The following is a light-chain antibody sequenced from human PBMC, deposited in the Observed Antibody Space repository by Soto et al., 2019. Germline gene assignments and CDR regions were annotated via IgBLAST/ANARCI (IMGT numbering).Light chain of an antibody. J-gene: IGKJ1*01. V-gene: IGKV3-20*01. CDR1: QSVSSNY. CDR3: QQYGSSSTWT. CDR2: SAS. Sequence: ETVLTQSPGTLSLSPGERATLSCRASQSVSSNYLAWYQQKPGQAPRLLIYSASSRATGIPDRVSGSGSGTDFTLTISRLEPEDFAVYYCQQYGSSSTWTFGQGTKVEI.